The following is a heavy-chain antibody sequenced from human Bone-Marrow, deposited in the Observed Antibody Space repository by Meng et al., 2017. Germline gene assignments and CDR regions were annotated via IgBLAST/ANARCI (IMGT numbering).Heavy chain of an antibody. D-gene: IGHD1-26*01. Sequence: GGSLRLSCAASGFTFSSYEMNWVRQAPGKGLEWVSYISSSGSTIYYADSVKGRFTISRDNAKNSLYLQMNSLRAEDTAVYYCARTAYSIVGATLYYYYYGMDVWGQGTTVTVS. CDR1: GFTFSSYE. CDR3: ARTAYSIVGATLYYYYYGMDV. J-gene: IGHJ6*02. CDR2: ISSSGSTI. V-gene: IGHV3-48*03.